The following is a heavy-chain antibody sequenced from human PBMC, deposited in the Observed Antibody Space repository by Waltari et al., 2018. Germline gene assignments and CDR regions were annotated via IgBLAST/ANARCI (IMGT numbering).Heavy chain of an antibody. CDR2: INHSGST. CDR1: GGSFSGYS. D-gene: IGHD6-13*01. V-gene: IGHV4-34*01. Sequence: QVQLQQWGAGLLTPSEPLSLTCAVYGGSFSGYSWSWFRQPPGKGLEWLGEINHSGSTNYNPSLKSRVTISVDTSKNQFSLKLSSVTAADTAVYYCARGIPYSSSRNWFDPWGQGTLVTVSS. J-gene: IGHJ5*02. CDR3: ARGIPYSSSRNWFDP.